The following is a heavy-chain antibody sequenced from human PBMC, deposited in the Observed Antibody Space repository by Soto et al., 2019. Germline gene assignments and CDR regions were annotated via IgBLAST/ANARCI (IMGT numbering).Heavy chain of an antibody. J-gene: IGHJ4*02. CDR1: GFTFSSYG. V-gene: IGHV3-33*01. CDR3: ARDPKPYSSSWYVKSPAPHY. Sequence: GGSLRLSCAASGFTFSSYGMHWVRQAPGKGLEWVAVIWCDGSNKYYADSVKGRFTISRDNSKNTLYLQMNSLRAEDTAVYYCARDPKPYSSSWYVKSPAPHYWGQGTLVTVSS. D-gene: IGHD6-13*01. CDR2: IWCDGSNK.